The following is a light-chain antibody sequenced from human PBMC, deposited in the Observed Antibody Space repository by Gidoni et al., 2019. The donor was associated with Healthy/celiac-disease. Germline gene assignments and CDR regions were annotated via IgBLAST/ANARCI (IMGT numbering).Light chain of an antibody. CDR1: QSVSSSY. J-gene: IGKJ1*01. V-gene: IGKV3D-20*01. CDR3: QQYGSSPRT. Sequence: IVLTQSPATLSLSPGERATLSCGASQSVSSSYLAWYHQKPGLAPRLLIYDASGRATGVPDRFSGSGSGTDFTLTISRLEPEDFAVYYCQQYGSSPRTFGQGTKVEIK. CDR2: DAS.